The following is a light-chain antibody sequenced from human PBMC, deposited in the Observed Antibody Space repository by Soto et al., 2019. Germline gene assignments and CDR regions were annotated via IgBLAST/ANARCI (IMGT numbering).Light chain of an antibody. CDR3: SSSTSSSTLMV. V-gene: IGLV2-14*01. Sequence: QSALTQPASVSGSPGQSITISCTGNSSDVGGYNYVSWYQQHPGKAPKLMIYDVSNRPSGVSNRFSGSKSGNTASLTISGLQAEDEADYSCSSSTSSSTLMVFGGGTKLTVL. CDR2: DVS. J-gene: IGLJ2*01. CDR1: SSDVGGYNY.